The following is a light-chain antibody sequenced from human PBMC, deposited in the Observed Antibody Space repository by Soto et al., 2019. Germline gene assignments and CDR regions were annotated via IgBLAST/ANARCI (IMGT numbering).Light chain of an antibody. V-gene: IGLV1-40*01. Sequence: QSVLTQPPSVSGAPGQRVTISCTGSSSNIGAGYDVHWYQQLPGTAPKLLIYGNTNRPSGVPDRFSASKSGTSASLAITGLQAEDEADYYCQSYDSSLSVLVVFGGGTKVTVL. J-gene: IGLJ2*01. CDR3: QSYDSSLSVLVV. CDR1: SSNIGAGYD. CDR2: GNT.